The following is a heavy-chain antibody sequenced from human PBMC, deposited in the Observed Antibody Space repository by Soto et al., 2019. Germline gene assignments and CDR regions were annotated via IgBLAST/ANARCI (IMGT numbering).Heavy chain of an antibody. CDR3: ARDKITGLFDY. CDR1: GGSFSGYY. V-gene: IGHV4-34*01. Sequence: PSETLSLTCAVYGGSFSGYYWTWIRQPPGTGLEWIGEINHSGSTNYNPSLKSRVTISVDTSKNQFSLKLTSVTVADTAVYYCARDKITGLFDYWGQRTLVTVSS. CDR2: INHSGST. J-gene: IGHJ4*02. D-gene: IGHD2-8*02.